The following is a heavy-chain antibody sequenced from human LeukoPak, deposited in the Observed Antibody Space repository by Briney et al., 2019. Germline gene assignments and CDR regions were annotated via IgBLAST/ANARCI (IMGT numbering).Heavy chain of an antibody. V-gene: IGHV3-23*01. J-gene: IGHJ4*02. CDR3: VKDRYGSGAGTSGDY. Sequence: GGSLRLSCAASGFTFSSYAMSWVRQAPGKGLEWVSVISGIGGITYYSDSVKGRFTISRDNSKNTLYLQMNSLRPDDTAVYYCVKDRYGSGAGTSGDYWGQGTLVTVSS. CDR2: ISGIGGIT. CDR1: GFTFSSYA. D-gene: IGHD6-19*01.